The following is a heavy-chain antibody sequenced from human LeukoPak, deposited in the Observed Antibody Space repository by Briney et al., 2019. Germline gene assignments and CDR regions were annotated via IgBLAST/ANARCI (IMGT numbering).Heavy chain of an antibody. CDR3: AKDGGLWVSAHWGDS. J-gene: IGHJ4*02. Sequence: GGSLRLSCVASGFTVNNNFMSWVRQAPGKGLEWVSVIYSGGSTYYADSVKGRFTISRDSSKNILYLQMNSLRAEDTAVYYCAKDGGLWVSAHWGDSWGRGTLVTVSS. CDR1: GFTVNNNF. V-gene: IGHV3-53*01. D-gene: IGHD7-27*01. CDR2: IYSGGST.